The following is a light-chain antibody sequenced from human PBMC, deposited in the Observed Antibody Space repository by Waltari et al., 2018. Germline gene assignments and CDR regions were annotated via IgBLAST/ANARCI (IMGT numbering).Light chain of an antibody. V-gene: IGKV3-20*01. CDR3: QKYVNLPAT. CDR1: QSVGRF. CDR2: HAS. Sequence: EIVLTQSPSTLSLSPGERATLSCRASQSVGRFLAWYQQKPGQAPSLLIYHASIRATGIPDRFSGSGSGTDFSLTISGLEPEDFAVYYCQKYVNLPATFGQGTKVEIK. J-gene: IGKJ1*01.